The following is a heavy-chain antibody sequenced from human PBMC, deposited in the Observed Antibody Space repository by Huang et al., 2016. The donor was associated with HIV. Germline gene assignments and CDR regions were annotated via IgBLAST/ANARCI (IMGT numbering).Heavy chain of an antibody. CDR1: GNTLSGYG. Sequence: QVQLVQSGAEVKKPGASVKVSCKASGNTLSGYGISWVRQAPGQGLEWMGWISGYNGNTNYVENLQGRVTMTPDTSTSTAYMELRSLRSDDTAVYYCARDRRPYSGSYLGYWGQGTLVTVSS. D-gene: IGHD1-26*01. J-gene: IGHJ4*02. CDR3: ARDRRPYSGSYLGY. V-gene: IGHV1-18*04. CDR2: ISGYNGNT.